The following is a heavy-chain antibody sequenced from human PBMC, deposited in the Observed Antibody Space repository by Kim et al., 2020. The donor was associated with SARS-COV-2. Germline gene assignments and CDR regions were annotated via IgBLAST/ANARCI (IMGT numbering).Heavy chain of an antibody. CDR3: AIEYCSGGSCSGH. J-gene: IGHJ4*02. CDR2: IYHSGST. Sequence: SETLSLTCTVSGYSISSGYYWGWIRQPPGKGLEWIGSIYHSGSTYYNPSLKSRVTISVDTSKNQFSLKLSSVTAADTAVYYCAIEYCSGGSCSGHWGQGTLVTVSS. D-gene: IGHD2-15*01. V-gene: IGHV4-38-2*02. CDR1: GYSISSGYY.